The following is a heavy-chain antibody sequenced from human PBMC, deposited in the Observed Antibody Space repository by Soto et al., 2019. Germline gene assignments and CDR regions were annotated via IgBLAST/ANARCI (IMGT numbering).Heavy chain of an antibody. CDR2: INHSGST. CDR1: GGSFSGYY. J-gene: IGHJ5*02. Sequence: SETLSLTCAVYGGSFSGYYWSWIRQPPGKGLEWIGEINHSGSTNYNPSLKSRVTISVDTSKNQFSLKLSSVTAADTAVYYCARAGRCSGGSCYGRWFDPWGQGTLVTVSS. V-gene: IGHV4-34*01. D-gene: IGHD2-15*01. CDR3: ARAGRCSGGSCYGRWFDP.